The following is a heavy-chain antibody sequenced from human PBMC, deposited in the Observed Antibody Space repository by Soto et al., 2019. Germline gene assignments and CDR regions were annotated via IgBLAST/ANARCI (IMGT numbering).Heavy chain of an antibody. V-gene: IGHV4-59*08. CDR3: SFYVIYFYDSSGYYYSPYYFDY. D-gene: IGHD3-22*01. Sequence: SETLSLTCTVSGGSTSSYYWSWIRQPPGKGLEWIGYIYYSGSTNYNPSLKSRVTISVDTSKNHFSLKLSSVTAADTAVYYCSFYVIYFYDSSGYYYSPYYFDYWGQGTLVTVSS. CDR1: GGSTSSYY. CDR2: IYYSGST. J-gene: IGHJ4*02.